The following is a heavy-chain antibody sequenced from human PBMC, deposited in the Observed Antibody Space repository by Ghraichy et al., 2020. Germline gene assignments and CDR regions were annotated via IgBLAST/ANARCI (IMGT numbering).Heavy chain of an antibody. CDR3: AREGRRYCSSTSCYLYYYYYMDV. J-gene: IGHJ6*03. D-gene: IGHD2-2*01. Sequence: GSLRLSCAASGFTFSSYSMNWVRQAPGKGLEWVSYISSSSSTIYYADSVKGRFTISRDNAKNSLYLQMNSLRDEDTAVYYCAREGRRYCSSTSCYLYYYYYMDVWGKGTTVTVSS. CDR1: GFTFSSYS. CDR2: ISSSSSTI. V-gene: IGHV3-48*02.